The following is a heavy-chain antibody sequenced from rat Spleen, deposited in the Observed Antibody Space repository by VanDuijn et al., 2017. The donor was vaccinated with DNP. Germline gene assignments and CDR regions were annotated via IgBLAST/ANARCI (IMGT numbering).Heavy chain of an antibody. J-gene: IGHJ2*01. V-gene: IGHV5S10*01. CDR3: AGRPPPTRGPFDY. CDR1: GITFSDHN. CDR2: ISSDGRDT. D-gene: IGHD1-4*01. Sequence: EVQLVESGGGLVQPGRSLKLSCAVPGITFSDHNMAWVRQAPKNGLEWVTTISSDGRDTYYRDSVQGRFTISRDNAKSTLYLQMDSLRSEDTATYYCAGRPPPTRGPFDYWGQGVTVTVSS.